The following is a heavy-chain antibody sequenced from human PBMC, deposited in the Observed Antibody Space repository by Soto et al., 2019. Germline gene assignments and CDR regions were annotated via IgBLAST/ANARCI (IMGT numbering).Heavy chain of an antibody. V-gene: IGHV3-48*02. J-gene: IGHJ4*02. Sequence: GGSLRLSCAASGFTFSSYSMNWVRQAPGKGLEWVSYISSSSSTIYYADSVKGRFTISRDNAKNSLYLQMNSLRDEDTAVYYCARDSSPTPSGSLDYWGQGTLVTVSS. D-gene: IGHD1-26*01. CDR2: ISSSSSTI. CDR1: GFTFSSYS. CDR3: ARDSSPTPSGSLDY.